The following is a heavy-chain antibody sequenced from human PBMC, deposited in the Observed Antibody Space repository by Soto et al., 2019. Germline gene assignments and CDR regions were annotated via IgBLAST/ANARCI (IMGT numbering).Heavy chain of an antibody. CDR3: ARGRSWSGYYYYYYYMDV. CDR2: MNPNSGNT. V-gene: IGHV1-8*01. D-gene: IGHD3-3*01. CDR1: GYTFTSYD. Sequence: QVQLVQSGAEVKKPGASVKVSCKASGYTFTSYDINWVRQATGQGLEWMGWMNPNSGNTGYAQKFQGRVTMTRNTSISTAYMELSSLRSEDTAVYYCARGRSWSGYYYYYYYMDVWGKGTTVTVSS. J-gene: IGHJ6*03.